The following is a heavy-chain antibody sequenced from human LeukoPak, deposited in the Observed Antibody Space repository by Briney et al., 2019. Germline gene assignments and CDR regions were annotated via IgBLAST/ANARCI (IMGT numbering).Heavy chain of an antibody. CDR1: GFTFSSYA. J-gene: IGHJ4*02. Sequence: AGGSLRLSCAASGFTFSSYAMHWVRQAPGKGLEWVAVISYDGSNKYYADSVKGRFTISRDNSKNTLYLQMNSLRAEDTAVYYCAKRTGRDTREYWGQGTLVTVSS. D-gene: IGHD5-18*01. CDR3: AKRTGRDTREY. CDR2: ISYDGSNK. V-gene: IGHV3-30*04.